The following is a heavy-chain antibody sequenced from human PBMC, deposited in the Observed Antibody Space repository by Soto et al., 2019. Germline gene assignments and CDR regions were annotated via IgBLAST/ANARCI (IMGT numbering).Heavy chain of an antibody. Sequence: PGGSLRLSCAASGFTFSSYAMSWVRQAPGKGLEWVSAISGSGGSTYYADSVKGRFTISRDNSKNTLYLQMNSLRAEDTAVYYCAKVRMGYYDSSGYLDYWGQGTLVTVSS. V-gene: IGHV3-23*01. CDR1: GFTFSSYA. J-gene: IGHJ4*02. D-gene: IGHD3-22*01. CDR2: ISGSGGST. CDR3: AKVRMGYYDSSGYLDY.